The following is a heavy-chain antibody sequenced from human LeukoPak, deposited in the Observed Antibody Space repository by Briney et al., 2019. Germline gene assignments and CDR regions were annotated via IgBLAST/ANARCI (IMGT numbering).Heavy chain of an antibody. J-gene: IGHJ5*02. Sequence: ASVKVSCKASGYTFTGYYMHWVRQAPGQGLAWMGWINPNSGGTNYAQKFQGRVTMTRDTSISTAYMELSRLRSDDTAVYYCARDRGMIADRGGWFDPWGQGTLVTVSS. D-gene: IGHD3-22*01. V-gene: IGHV1-2*02. CDR3: ARDRGMIADRGGWFDP. CDR1: GYTFTGYY. CDR2: INPNSGGT.